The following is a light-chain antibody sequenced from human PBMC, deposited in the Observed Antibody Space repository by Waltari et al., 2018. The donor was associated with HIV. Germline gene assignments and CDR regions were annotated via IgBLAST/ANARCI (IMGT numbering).Light chain of an antibody. CDR1: QSVSANF. Sequence: EIVLTQSPGTLSLSPGDRATLSCRASQSVSANFLAWYQQRPGQAPSLLVQVASRRATDVPYRVSSMTFGTDFILTISRLEPEDFAVYYCQQCATSPWTFGQGTTV. CDR3: QQCATSPWT. CDR2: VAS. V-gene: IGKV3-20*01. J-gene: IGKJ1*01.